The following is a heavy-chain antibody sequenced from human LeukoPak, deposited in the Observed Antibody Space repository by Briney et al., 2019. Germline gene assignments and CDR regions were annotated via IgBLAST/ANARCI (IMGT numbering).Heavy chain of an antibody. CDR1: GFTVSSSY. CDR3: ARGGRGYSWFDY. Sequence: PGGSLRLSCAASGFTVSSSYMSWVRQAPGKGLEWVSVIYSGGSTNYADSVKGRFTISRDNSNNTLYLQMNSLRAEDTAVYYCARGGRGYSWFDYWGQGTLVTVSS. V-gene: IGHV3-66*01. D-gene: IGHD5-18*01. CDR2: IYSGGST. J-gene: IGHJ4*02.